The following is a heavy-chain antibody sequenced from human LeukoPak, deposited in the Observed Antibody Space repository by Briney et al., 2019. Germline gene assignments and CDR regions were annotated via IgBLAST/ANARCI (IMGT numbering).Heavy chain of an antibody. CDR2: INPNSGGT. J-gene: IGHJ5*02. CDR1: GYTFTGYY. V-gene: IGHV1-2*02. Sequence: VASVKVSCKASGYTFTGYYMHWVRQAPGQGLEWMGWINPNSGGTNYAQKFQGRVTMTRDTSISTAYMELSRLRSDDTAVYYCARGDSTTPEKFDPWGQGTPVTVSS. CDR3: ARGDSTTPEKFDP. D-gene: IGHD2/OR15-2a*01.